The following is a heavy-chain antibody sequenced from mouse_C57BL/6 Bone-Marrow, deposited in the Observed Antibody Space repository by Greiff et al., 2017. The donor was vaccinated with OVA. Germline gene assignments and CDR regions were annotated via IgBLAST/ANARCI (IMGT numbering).Heavy chain of an antibody. Sequence: QVTLKVSGPGILQSSQTLSLTCSFSGFSLSTSGMGVSWIRQPSGKGLEWLAHIYWDDDKRYNPSLKSRLTISKDTSRNQGFLKITSVDTADTATYYCARKYYGSSIYWYFDVWGTGTTVTVSS. CDR3: ARKYYGSSIYWYFDV. CDR1: GFSLSTSGMG. J-gene: IGHJ1*03. V-gene: IGHV8-12*01. CDR2: IYWDDDK. D-gene: IGHD1-1*01.